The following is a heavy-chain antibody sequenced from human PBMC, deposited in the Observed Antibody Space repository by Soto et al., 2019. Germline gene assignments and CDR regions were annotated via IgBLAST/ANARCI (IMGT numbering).Heavy chain of an antibody. Sequence: GGSLRLSCAASGFAFGTYGMSWVRQAPGKGLEWVSATSESGVNTYYADSVEGRFTISRDNSENTLFLQMNSLRAEDTAVYFCAKLGHFSTSLYYFDYWGQGTLVTVSS. V-gene: IGHV3-23*01. CDR3: AKLGHFSTSLYYFDY. CDR1: GFAFGTYG. D-gene: IGHD6-6*01. J-gene: IGHJ4*02. CDR2: TSESGVNT.